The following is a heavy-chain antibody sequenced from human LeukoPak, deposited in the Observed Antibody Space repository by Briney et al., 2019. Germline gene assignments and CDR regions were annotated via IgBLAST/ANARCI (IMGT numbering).Heavy chain of an antibody. V-gene: IGHV3-48*03. Sequence: GGSLRLSCAASGFTFSSYEMSWVRQAPGKGLEWVSYISSSGSTIYYADSVKGRFTISRDNAKNSLYLQMNSLRAEDTAVYYCARARGTGPYFDYWGQGTLVSVSS. CDR2: ISSSGSTI. CDR3: ARARGTGPYFDY. CDR1: GFTFSSYE. J-gene: IGHJ4*02. D-gene: IGHD5-24*01.